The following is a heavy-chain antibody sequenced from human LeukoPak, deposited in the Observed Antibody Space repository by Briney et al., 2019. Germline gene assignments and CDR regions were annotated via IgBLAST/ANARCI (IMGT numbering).Heavy chain of an antibody. CDR2: IYTSGST. V-gene: IGHV4-61*02. D-gene: IGHD3-22*01. CDR1: GGSISSGSYY. J-gene: IGHJ5*02. Sequence: SETLSLTCTVSGGSISSGSYYWSWIRQPAGKGLEWIGRIYTSGSTNYNPSLKSRVTISVDTSKNQFSLKLSSVTAADTAVYHCARVPYYDSSGYYFYWFDPWGQGTLVTVSS. CDR3: ARVPYYDSSGYYFYWFDP.